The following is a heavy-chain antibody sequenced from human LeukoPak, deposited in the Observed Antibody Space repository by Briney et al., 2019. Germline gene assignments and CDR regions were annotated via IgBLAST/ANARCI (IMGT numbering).Heavy chain of an antibody. J-gene: IGHJ6*02. CDR2: LKLYDGSI. D-gene: IGHD1-26*01. V-gene: IGHV1-46*01. Sequence: ASVKVSCKASGYTLIRYHMHWVRQAPGQGLEWIGVLKLYDGSISHAQKFQGRVTMTSDTSTSTVYMELSSLKSEDTAVYFCARDGGSFSCNMDVWGQGTTVTVSS. CDR1: GYTLIRYH. CDR3: ARDGGSFSCNMDV.